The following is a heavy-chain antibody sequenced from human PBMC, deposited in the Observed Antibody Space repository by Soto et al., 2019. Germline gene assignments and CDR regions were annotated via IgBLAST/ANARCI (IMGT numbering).Heavy chain of an antibody. CDR3: ARDADYGGSRGGMDV. D-gene: IGHD4-17*01. J-gene: IGHJ6*02. CDR1: GGSVNNANYF. CDR2: IYYSGST. V-gene: IGHV4-31*03. Sequence: QVRLEESGPGLVKPSETLSLICSVSGGSVNNANYFWNWIRHHPENGLVWLVYIYYSGSTRYNPYFKSRATLSIDTSKNQFSLRLNSVTVADTAVYFCARDADYGGSRGGMDVWGRGTTVTVSS.